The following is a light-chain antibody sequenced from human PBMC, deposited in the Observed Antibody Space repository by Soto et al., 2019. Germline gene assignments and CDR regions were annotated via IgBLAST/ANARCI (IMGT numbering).Light chain of an antibody. Sequence: DIQVTQSPSSLSASVGDSVTLSWQTSQRVDSSIHWYQHQSGKPPKLLIYAASNLQDGVPSRFSGGGSGTHFSIIIPGLQLGDSATYYCQQTYNSGGKLGQGTKVDIK. J-gene: IGKJ1*01. CDR2: AAS. V-gene: IGKV1-39*01. CDR3: QQTYNSGGK. CDR1: QRVDSS.